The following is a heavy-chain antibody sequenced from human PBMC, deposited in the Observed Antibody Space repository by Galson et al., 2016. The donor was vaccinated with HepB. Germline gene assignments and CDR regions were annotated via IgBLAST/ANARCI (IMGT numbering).Heavy chain of an antibody. Sequence: SLRLSCAASEFSISIYSMNWVRQAPGKGLEWVSAIRGSGTGPSYTDSVKGRSTISRDNSKNTLYLQMNGLRSEDASVYYCAKISPVGYNSGWGGSFDIWGRGTMVTVSS. V-gene: IGHV3-23*01. D-gene: IGHD6-19*01. CDR3: AKISPVGYNSGWGGSFDI. J-gene: IGHJ3*02. CDR1: EFSISIYS. CDR2: IRGSGTGP.